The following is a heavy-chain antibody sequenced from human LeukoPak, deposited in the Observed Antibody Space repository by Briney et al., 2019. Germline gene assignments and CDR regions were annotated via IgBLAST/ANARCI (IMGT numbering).Heavy chain of an antibody. CDR2: IYHSGSP. CDR3: ASFVSGASARSYFDD. J-gene: IGHJ4*02. CDR1: GGSITSSRYY. D-gene: IGHD1-26*01. V-gene: IGHV4-39*01. Sequence: PETLSLTCNVSGGSITSSRYYWGWIRQPPGKGLEWVGSIYHSGSPYFNPSLKTRIAISVDTSKNQFSLSLSSVTAADTAVYYCASFVSGASARSYFDDWGQGTLVIVSS.